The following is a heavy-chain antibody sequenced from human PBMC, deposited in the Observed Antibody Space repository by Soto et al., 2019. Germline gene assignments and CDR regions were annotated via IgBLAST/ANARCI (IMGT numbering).Heavy chain of an antibody. CDR2: IVRRDFDV. D-gene: IGHD3-16*01. V-gene: IGHV5-51*06. J-gene: IGHJ5*01. CDR3: ASLVSLPQPIDS. Sequence: CQRISCQTSAYTLTNYQFVSVRQMPGGGLEWLGIIVRRDFDVRYSQSSEGQVTMSADRSTATAFLQWRSLQASDSSLYFCASLVSLPQPIDSWGQGTPATLSS. CDR1: AYTLTNYQ.